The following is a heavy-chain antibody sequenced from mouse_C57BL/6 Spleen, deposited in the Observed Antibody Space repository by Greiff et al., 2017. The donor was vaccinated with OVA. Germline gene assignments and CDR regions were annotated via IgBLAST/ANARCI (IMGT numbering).Heavy chain of an antibody. D-gene: IGHD3-3*01. V-gene: IGHV3-6*01. CDR1: GYSITSGYY. Sequence: EVQLVESGPGLVKPSQSLSLTCSVTGYSITSGYYWNWIRQFPGNKLEWMGYISYDGSNNYNPSLKNRISITRDTSKNQFFLKLNSVTTEDTATYYCARGAVDYPFAYWGQGTLVTVSA. CDR3: ARGAVDYPFAY. CDR2: ISYDGSN. J-gene: IGHJ3*01.